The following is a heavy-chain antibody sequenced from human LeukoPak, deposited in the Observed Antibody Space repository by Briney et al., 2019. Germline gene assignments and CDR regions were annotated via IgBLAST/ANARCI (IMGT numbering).Heavy chain of an antibody. CDR1: GFTFDDYA. Sequence: GGSLRLSCAASGFTFDDYAMHWVRQAPGKGLEWVSGISWNSGSIGYADSVKGRFTISRDNAKNSLYLQMNSLRAEDTALYYCAKGYSSSWYEEMSYFDYWGQGTLVTVSS. J-gene: IGHJ4*02. D-gene: IGHD6-13*01. CDR3: AKGYSSSWYEEMSYFDY. V-gene: IGHV3-9*01. CDR2: ISWNSGSI.